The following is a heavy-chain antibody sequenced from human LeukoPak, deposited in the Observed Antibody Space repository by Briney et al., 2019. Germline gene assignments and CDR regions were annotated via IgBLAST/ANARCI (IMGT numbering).Heavy chain of an antibody. V-gene: IGHV3-7*01. Sequence: GGTLRLSCAASGFTFSSVWMSWVRQAPGEGLEWVANIKQDGSEKYYVDSVKGRFTISRDNAKNSLYLQINSLGAEDTAVYYCARGLDCRSTSCYLDNWGQGTLVTVSS. CDR2: IKQDGSEK. CDR3: ARGLDCRSTSCYLDN. J-gene: IGHJ4*02. CDR1: GFTFSSVW. D-gene: IGHD2-2*01.